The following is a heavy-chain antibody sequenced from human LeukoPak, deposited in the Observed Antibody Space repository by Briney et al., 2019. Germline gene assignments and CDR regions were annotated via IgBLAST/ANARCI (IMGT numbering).Heavy chain of an antibody. CDR3: AKDYYGSGSYLGYYYYMDV. J-gene: IGHJ6*03. CDR2: IRYDGSNK. D-gene: IGHD3-10*01. CDR1: GFTFSSYG. V-gene: IGHV3-30*02. Sequence: PGGSLRLSCAASGFTFSSYGMHWVRQAPGKGLEWVAFIRYDGSNKYYADSVKGRFTISRDNSKSTLYLQMNSLRAEDTAVYYCAKDYYGSGSYLGYYYYMDVWGKGTTVTISS.